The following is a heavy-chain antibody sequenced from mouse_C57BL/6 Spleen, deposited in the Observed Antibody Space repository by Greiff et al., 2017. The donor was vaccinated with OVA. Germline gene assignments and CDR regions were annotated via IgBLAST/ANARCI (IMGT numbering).Heavy chain of an antibody. J-gene: IGHJ4*01. D-gene: IGHD6-1*01. CDR3: ARSSSMDD. CDR1: GFTFTDYY. Sequence: EVKLMESGGGLVQPGGSLSLSCAASGFTFTDYYMSWVRQPPGKALEWLGFIRNKANGYTTEYSASVKGRFTISRDNSQSILYLQMNALRAEDSATYYCARSSSMDDWGQGTSVTVSS. V-gene: IGHV7-3*01. CDR2: IRNKANGYTT.